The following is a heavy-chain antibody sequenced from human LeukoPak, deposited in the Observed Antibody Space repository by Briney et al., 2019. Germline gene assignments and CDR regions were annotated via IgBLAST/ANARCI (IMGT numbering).Heavy chain of an antibody. CDR3: AKQPDGVTVAGTIDFDY. Sequence: ASVKVSCKASGYTFTGYYMHWVRQAPGQGLEWMGCINPNSGGTNYAQKFQGRVTMTRDTSISTAYMELSRLRSDDTAVYYCAKQPDGVTVAGTIDFDYWGQGTLVTVSS. CDR1: GYTFTGYY. CDR2: INPNSGGT. D-gene: IGHD6-19*01. J-gene: IGHJ4*02. V-gene: IGHV1-2*02.